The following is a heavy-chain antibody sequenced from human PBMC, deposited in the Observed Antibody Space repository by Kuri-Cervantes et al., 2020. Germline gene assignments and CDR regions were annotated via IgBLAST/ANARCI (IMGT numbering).Heavy chain of an antibody. J-gene: IGHJ4*02. D-gene: IGHD6-19*01. CDR2: TKNKANRGTT. CDR3: TRASSGWYDY. Sequence: GGSLRLSCAASGFTFSSYWMSWVRQAPGKGLEWVGFTKNKANRGTTEYAASVKGRFTISRDDSKSIAYLQMNSLKTEDTAVYYCTRASSGWYDYWGQGTLVTVSS. V-gene: IGHV3-49*04. CDR1: GFTFSSYW.